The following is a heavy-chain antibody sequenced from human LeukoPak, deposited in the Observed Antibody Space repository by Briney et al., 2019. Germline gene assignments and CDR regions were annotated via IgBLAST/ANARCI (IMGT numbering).Heavy chain of an antibody. CDR2: ISYDGSNK. J-gene: IGHJ4*02. V-gene: IGHV3-30*04. CDR1: GFTFSSYA. D-gene: IGHD3-22*01. Sequence: GGSLRLSCAASGFTFSSYAMHWVRQAPGKGLEWVAVISYDGSNKYYADSVKGRFTISRDTSKNTVYLQMNSLRAEDTGVYYCARGEVYYYDSSGYYPFDYWGQGTLVTVSS. CDR3: ARGEVYYYDSSGYYPFDY.